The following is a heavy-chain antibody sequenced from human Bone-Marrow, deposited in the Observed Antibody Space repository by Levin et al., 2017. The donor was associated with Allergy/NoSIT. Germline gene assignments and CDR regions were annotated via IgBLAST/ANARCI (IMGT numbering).Heavy chain of an antibody. CDR2: ISSNGGST. D-gene: IGHD6-19*01. V-gene: IGHV3-64D*06. Sequence: GGSLRLSCSASGFSFSTYGMHWVRQAPGKGLEYVSSISSNGGSTYYADFVKGRFTISRDNSKNTLYLQMGSLITEDTAVYYCVKDGFNSALYYYFDYWGQGTLVTVSS. CDR1: GFSFSTYG. J-gene: IGHJ4*02. CDR3: VKDGFNSALYYYFDY.